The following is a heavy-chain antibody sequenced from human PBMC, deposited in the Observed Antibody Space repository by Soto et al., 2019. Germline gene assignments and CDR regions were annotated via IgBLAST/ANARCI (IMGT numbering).Heavy chain of an antibody. Sequence: QVQLVESGGGVVQPGRSLRLSCAASGFTFSSYGMHWVRQAPGKGLEWVAVISYDGSNKYYADSVKGRFTISRDNSKKMLYMQMNSVRGADSAVYYCAIESDGYCSSTSCRRHGMGVSGQGTTVTVS. V-gene: IGHV3-30*03. CDR1: GFTFSSYG. CDR3: AIESDGYCSSTSCRRHGMGV. CDR2: ISYDGSNK. D-gene: IGHD2-2*03. J-gene: IGHJ6*01.